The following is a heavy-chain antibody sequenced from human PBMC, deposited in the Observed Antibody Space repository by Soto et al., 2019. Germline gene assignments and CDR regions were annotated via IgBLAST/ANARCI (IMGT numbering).Heavy chain of an antibody. CDR3: ARFGGGMDV. V-gene: IGHV4-4*02. CDR2: IYHSGST. CDR1: GGSISGINW. D-gene: IGHD3-10*01. Sequence: QVQLQESGPGLVKPSGTLSLTCAVSGGSISGINWWYWIRQPPGKGLEWIGEIYHSGSTNYNPSLESRLTISVDKSTALFPLKRSSVPAADAAVYYCARFGGGMDVWGHGTTVTVSS. J-gene: IGHJ6*02.